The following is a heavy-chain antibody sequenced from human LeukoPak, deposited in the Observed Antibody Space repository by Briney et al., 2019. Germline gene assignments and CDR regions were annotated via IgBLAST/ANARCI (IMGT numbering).Heavy chain of an antibody. CDR1: GYTFTAYS. CDR2: MNPYSGNT. CDR3: ARGAGGYYYYYMDV. Sequence: ASVKVSCKASGYTFTAYSMHWVRQAPGQGLEWMGWMNPYSGNTGYAQKFQGRVTITRNTSISTAYMELSSLRSEDTAVYFCARGAGGYYYYYMDVWGKGTTVTVSS. D-gene: IGHD3-10*01. V-gene: IGHV1-8*03. J-gene: IGHJ6*03.